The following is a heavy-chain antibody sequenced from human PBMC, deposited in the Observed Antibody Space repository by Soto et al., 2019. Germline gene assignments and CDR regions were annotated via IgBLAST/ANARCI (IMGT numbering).Heavy chain of an antibody. J-gene: IGHJ4*02. Sequence: GGSLRLSCAASGFTFSSYSMNWVRQAPGKGLEWVSYISSSSSTIYYADSVKGRFTISRDNAKNSLCLQMNSLRDEDTAVYYCARPGIGLDYWGQGTLVTVSS. V-gene: IGHV3-48*02. CDR3: ARPGIGLDY. CDR2: ISSSSSTI. D-gene: IGHD6-13*01. CDR1: GFTFSSYS.